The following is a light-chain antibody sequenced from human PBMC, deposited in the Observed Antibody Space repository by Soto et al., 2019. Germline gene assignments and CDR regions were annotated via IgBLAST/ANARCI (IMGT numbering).Light chain of an antibody. CDR2: SND. Sequence: QSVLTQPPSVSGTPGQGVTISCSGDSSNIGDFAVSWYQQLPGTAPKLLIHSNDQRPSGVPDRFSGSKSGTSASLAISGLQSEDEGDYYCAAWDDRLTGRVVFGGGTKLTVL. V-gene: IGLV1-44*01. CDR3: AAWDDRLTGRVV. J-gene: IGLJ2*01. CDR1: SSNIGDFA.